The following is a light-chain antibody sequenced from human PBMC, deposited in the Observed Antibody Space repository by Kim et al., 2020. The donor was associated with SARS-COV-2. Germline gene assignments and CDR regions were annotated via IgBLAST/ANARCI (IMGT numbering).Light chain of an antibody. J-gene: IGLJ3*02. CDR2: GFS. Sequence: QSALTQPASVSGSPGQSVTISCTGTSSDVDVAWYQQYPGKAPKLIIYGFSNRPSGVSDRFSGSKSGNTASLTISALQAEDEADYYCNSYVGRTTVFG. CDR1: SSDVD. CDR3: NSYVGRTTV. V-gene: IGLV2-14*03.